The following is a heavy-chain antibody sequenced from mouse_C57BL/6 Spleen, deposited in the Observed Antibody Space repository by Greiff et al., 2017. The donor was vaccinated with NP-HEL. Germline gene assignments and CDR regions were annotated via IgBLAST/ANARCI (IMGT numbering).Heavy chain of an antibody. J-gene: IGHJ2*01. CDR1: GFTFSDYG. Sequence: EVKLVESGGGLVKPGGSLKLSCAASGFTFSDYGMHWVRQAPEKGLEWVAYISSGSSTIYYADTVKGRFTISRDNAKNTLFLQMTSLRSEDTAMYYCARWGGYYGDYWGQGTTLTVSS. CDR2: ISSGSSTI. D-gene: IGHD1-1*01. V-gene: IGHV5-17*01. CDR3: ARWGGYYGDY.